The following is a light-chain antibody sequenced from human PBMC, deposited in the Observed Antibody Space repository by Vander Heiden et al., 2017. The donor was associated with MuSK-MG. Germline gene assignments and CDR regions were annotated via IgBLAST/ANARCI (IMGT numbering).Light chain of an antibody. V-gene: IGKV1-5*03. Sequence: DIQMTQSPSTLSASVGDRVTITCRASQSISAWLAWYQLKPGRAPKLLIFKTSSLESGVPSRFSGSGSGTDFTLTISSLQPDDFATYYCQQDDSDPLTFGGGTKVEIK. CDR3: QQDDSDPLT. CDR1: QSISAW. J-gene: IGKJ4*01. CDR2: KTS.